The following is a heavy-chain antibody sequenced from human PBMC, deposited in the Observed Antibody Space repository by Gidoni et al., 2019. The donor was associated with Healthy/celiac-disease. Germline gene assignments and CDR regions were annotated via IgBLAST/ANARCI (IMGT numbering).Heavy chain of an antibody. J-gene: IGHJ5*02. V-gene: IGHV4-39*01. CDR1: GGSISSSSYY. CDR2: IYYSGST. CDR3: ARHLKLSDPFDP. Sequence: QLQLQESGPGLVKPSETLSLTCTVSGGSISSSSYYWGWIRQPPGKGLEWIGSIYYSGSTYYNPSLKSRVTISVDTSKNQFSLKLSSVTAADTAVYYCARHLKLSDPFDPWGQGTLVTVSS.